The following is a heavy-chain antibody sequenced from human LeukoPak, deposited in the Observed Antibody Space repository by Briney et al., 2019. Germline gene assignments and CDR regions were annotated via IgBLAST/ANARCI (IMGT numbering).Heavy chain of an antibody. CDR1: GFTFDDYA. CDR2: ISWNSGSI. CDR3: AKGVGDYGSGSYYWHLHNWFDP. D-gene: IGHD3-10*01. J-gene: IGHJ5*02. V-gene: IGHV3-9*01. Sequence: GGSLRLSCAASGFTFDDYAMHWVRQAPGKGLEWVSGISWNSGSIGYADSVKGRFTISRDNAKNSLYLQMNSLRAEDTALYYCAKGVGDYGSGSYYWHLHNWFDPWGQGTLVTVSS.